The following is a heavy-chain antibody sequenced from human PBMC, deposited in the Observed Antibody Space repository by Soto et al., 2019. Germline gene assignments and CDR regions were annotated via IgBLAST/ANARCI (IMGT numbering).Heavy chain of an antibody. V-gene: IGHV1-2*02. CDR2: INPNSGGT. CDR1: GYNFTDSY. J-gene: IGHJ4*02. CDR3: ARAVSSLLYFFDY. Sequence: ASVKVSCKASGYNFTDSYIHWVRQAPGQGLEWMGWINPNSGGTNYAQRFQDRVTMTRDTSISTVYMDLRRLRSDDTAAYYCARAVSSLLYFFDYWGQGTLVTVSS.